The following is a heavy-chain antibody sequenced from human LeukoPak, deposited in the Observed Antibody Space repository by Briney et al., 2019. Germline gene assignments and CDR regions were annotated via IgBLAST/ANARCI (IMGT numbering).Heavy chain of an antibody. D-gene: IGHD3-22*01. V-gene: IGHV3-53*01. CDR2: IYGGGNT. CDR1: GFSVSSNY. Sequence: GGSLRLSCAASGFSVSSNYMTWVRQAPGKGLECVSVIYGGGNTYYADSVGGRFTISRDNSKNTLYLQMNSLRVEDTAMYYCARGRWSSSGYQDYWGRGTLVTVSS. J-gene: IGHJ4*02. CDR3: ARGRWSSSGYQDY.